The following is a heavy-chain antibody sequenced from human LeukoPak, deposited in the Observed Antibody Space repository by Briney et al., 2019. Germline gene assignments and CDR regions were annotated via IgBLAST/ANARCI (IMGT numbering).Heavy chain of an antibody. Sequence: GGSLRLSCAASGFTFSSYGMHWVRQAPGKGLDWVAVISNDGSKKYYADSVRGRFTISRDNSKNTLSLQVSSLRTEDTAVYYCAKDRYSYAFEYSDSWGQGTLVTVSS. J-gene: IGHJ4*02. CDR2: ISNDGSKK. CDR1: GFTFSSYG. V-gene: IGHV3-30*18. D-gene: IGHD5-18*01. CDR3: AKDRYSYAFEYSDS.